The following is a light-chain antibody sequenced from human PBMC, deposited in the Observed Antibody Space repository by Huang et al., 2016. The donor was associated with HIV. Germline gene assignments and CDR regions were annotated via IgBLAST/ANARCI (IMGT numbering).Light chain of an antibody. CDR2: ELS. CDR1: QGLLYREKIY. CDR3: MQGKQLPYT. J-gene: IGKJ2*01. V-gene: IGKV2-29*02. Sequence: DIVMTQTPLSLSVTPGQPASISCKSSQGLLYREKIYLYWYFQKPGQSPQLLIYELSNRFSGVPDRFSGSGSPTDFTLKISRVEIEDVGVYYCMQGKQLPYTFGQGTRLEIK.